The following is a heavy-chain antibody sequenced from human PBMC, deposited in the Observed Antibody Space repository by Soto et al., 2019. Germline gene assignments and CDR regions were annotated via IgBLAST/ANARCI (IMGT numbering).Heavy chain of an antibody. CDR1: GGTFSSYA. Sequence: QVQLVQSGAEVKKPGSSVKVSCKASGGTFSSYAISWVRQAPGQGLEWMGGIIPIVGTANYAQKFQGRVTITADKSTSTAYMERSSLRSEDTAVYYCARDRGRGRELGDAFDIWGQGTMVTVSS. J-gene: IGHJ3*02. V-gene: IGHV1-69*06. D-gene: IGHD1-26*01. CDR2: IIPIVGTA. CDR3: ARDRGRGRELGDAFDI.